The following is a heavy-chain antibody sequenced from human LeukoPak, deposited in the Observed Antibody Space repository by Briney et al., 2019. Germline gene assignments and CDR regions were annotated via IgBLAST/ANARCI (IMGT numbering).Heavy chain of an antibody. Sequence: PSETLSLTCTVSGGSISSSSYYWGWIRQPPGKGLEWIGSIYYSGSTYYNPSLKSRVTISVDTSKNQFSLKLSSVTAADTAVYYCARVVPVHYYYYYMDVWGKGTTVTVSS. D-gene: IGHD2-2*01. CDR1: GGSISSSSYY. V-gene: IGHV4-39*01. J-gene: IGHJ6*03. CDR2: IYYSGST. CDR3: ARVVPVHYYYYYMDV.